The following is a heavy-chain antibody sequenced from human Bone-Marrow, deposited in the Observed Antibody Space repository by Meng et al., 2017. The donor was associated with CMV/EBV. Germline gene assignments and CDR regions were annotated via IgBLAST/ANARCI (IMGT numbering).Heavy chain of an antibody. V-gene: IGHV3-23*01. Sequence: GESLKISCAASGFTFSSYAMSWVRQAPGKGLEWVSAISGSGGSTYYADSVKGRFTISRDNSKNTLYLQMNSLRAEDTAVYYCAKGVGGYYYYGMDVWGQGPTVTVYS. CDR1: GFTFSSYA. CDR2: ISGSGGST. J-gene: IGHJ6*01. CDR3: AKGVGGYYYYGMDV.